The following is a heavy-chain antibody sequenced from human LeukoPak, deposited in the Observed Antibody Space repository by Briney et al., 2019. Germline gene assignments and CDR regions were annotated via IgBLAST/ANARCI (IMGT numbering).Heavy chain of an antibody. CDR2: IKQDGGEK. Sequence: PGGSLRLSCAASGFTFSSYLMSWVRQAPGKGREWVANIKQDGGEKYYVDSVKGAFTISRDNAKNSLYLQMNSLRAEDTAVYYCARYDYGDYYAFDIWGQGTMVAVSS. CDR1: GFTFSSYL. V-gene: IGHV3-7*01. D-gene: IGHD4-17*01. CDR3: ARYDYGDYYAFDI. J-gene: IGHJ3*02.